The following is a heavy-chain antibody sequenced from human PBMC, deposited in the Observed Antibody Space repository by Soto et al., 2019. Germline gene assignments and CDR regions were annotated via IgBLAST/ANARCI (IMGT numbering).Heavy chain of an antibody. CDR3: ATNEGRDGYSFDY. CDR2: IIPIFGTP. Sequence: QVHLVQSGAEVKKPGSSVKVSCKASGVTFSRQDMRWVRQAPGQGLEWMGGIIPIFGTPQYAEKFQDRVTITADESTSTATMELSSLTSEDTAVYYCATNEGRDGYSFDYWGQGTLVTVSS. V-gene: IGHV1-69*01. J-gene: IGHJ4*02. CDR1: GVTFSRQD. D-gene: IGHD5-12*01.